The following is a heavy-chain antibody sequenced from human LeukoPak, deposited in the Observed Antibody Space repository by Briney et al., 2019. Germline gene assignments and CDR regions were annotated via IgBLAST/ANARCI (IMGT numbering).Heavy chain of an antibody. Sequence: SETLSLTCTVSGGSISSGDYYWSWIRQPPGKGLEWIGYIYYSGSTYYNPSPKSRVTISVDTPKNQFSLKLSSVTAADTAVYYCARGSTSFAGFDYWGQRTLVTVSS. D-gene: IGHD2-2*01. J-gene: IGHJ4*02. CDR1: GGSISSGDYY. CDR3: ARGSTSFAGFDY. V-gene: IGHV4-30-4*01. CDR2: IYYSGST.